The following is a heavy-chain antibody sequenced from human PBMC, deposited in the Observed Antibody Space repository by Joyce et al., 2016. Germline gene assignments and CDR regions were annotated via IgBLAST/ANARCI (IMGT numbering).Heavy chain of an antibody. D-gene: IGHD6-19*01. V-gene: IGHV3-30*18. CDR3: AKQSHSSGLDY. Sequence: YNADAESYAVSVKGRFTISRDNSKHTLYLQLNTLGPEDTAVYYCAKQSHSSGLDYWGQGTLVTVSS. J-gene: IGHJ4*02. CDR2: YNADAE.